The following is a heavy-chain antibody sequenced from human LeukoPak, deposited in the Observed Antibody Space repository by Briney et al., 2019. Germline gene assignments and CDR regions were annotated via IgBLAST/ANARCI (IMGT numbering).Heavy chain of an antibody. Sequence: SGPTLVEPTQTLTLTCTFSGFSLSTSGVGVGWIRQPPGKALEWLALIYWDDDKRYSPSLNGRLTITKDTSKNQVVLTMINMDPVDTATYYCAYRPYSSSWYTYNWFDPWGQGTLVTVSS. CDR1: GFSLSTSGVG. J-gene: IGHJ5*02. CDR2: IYWDDDK. D-gene: IGHD6-13*01. V-gene: IGHV2-5*02. CDR3: AYRPYSSSWYTYNWFDP.